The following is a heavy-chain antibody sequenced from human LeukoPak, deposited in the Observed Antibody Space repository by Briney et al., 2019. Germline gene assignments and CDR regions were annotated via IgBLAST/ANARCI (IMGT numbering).Heavy chain of an antibody. V-gene: IGHV3-30*18. J-gene: IGHJ4*02. D-gene: IGHD6-19*01. CDR1: GFTFSSYG. Sequence: GGSLRLSCAASGFTFSSYGMHWVRQAPGKGLEWVAVISYDGSYKYYADSVKGRFTISRDNSENTLYLQMNSLRAEDTAVYYCAKVRDSSGWYPYAPGDYWGQGTLVTVSS. CDR2: ISYDGSYK. CDR3: AKVRDSSGWYPYAPGDY.